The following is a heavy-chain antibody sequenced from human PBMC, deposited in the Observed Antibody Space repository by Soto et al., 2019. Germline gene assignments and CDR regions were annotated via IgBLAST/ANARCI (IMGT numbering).Heavy chain of an antibody. CDR3: ARDSHYDILTGYSRNAFDI. J-gene: IGHJ3*02. D-gene: IGHD3-9*01. Sequence: QVQLVQSGAEVKKPGASVKVSCKTAGYTFTGHYIHWVRQAPGQGLEWMGWINPNSGGTNYAQKFQGRVTMTRDTSINTAVMEVSRLRSDDTAVYYCARDSHYDILTGYSRNAFDIWGQGTMVTVSS. CDR2: INPNSGGT. V-gene: IGHV1-2*02. CDR1: GYTFTGHY.